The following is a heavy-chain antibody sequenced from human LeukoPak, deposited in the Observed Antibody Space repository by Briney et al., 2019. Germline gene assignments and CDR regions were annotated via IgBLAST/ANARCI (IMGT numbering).Heavy chain of an antibody. Sequence: ASVKVSCKASGYTFTGCYMHWVRQAPGQGLEWMGWINPNSGGTNYAQKFQGRVTMTRDTSIRTAYMELSRLRSDDTAVYYCASPGSSYDVLTGPGYCDYWGQGTLVTVSS. V-gene: IGHV1-2*02. CDR3: ASPGSSYDVLTGPGYCDY. CDR2: INPNSGGT. J-gene: IGHJ4*02. D-gene: IGHD3-9*01. CDR1: GYTFTGCY.